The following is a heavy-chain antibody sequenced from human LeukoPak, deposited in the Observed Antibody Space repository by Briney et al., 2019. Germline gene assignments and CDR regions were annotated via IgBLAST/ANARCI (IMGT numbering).Heavy chain of an antibody. Sequence: SEALSLTCTVSGGSIGWDYWSWIRQSAGKGLEWIGRIYKSGSTNYNPSFRGRVTMSVDTSKNQFSLHVTSVTAADTAVYYCAREEYFQDSNGYSYYFHSWGQGSLVTVSS. CDR1: GGSIGWDY. J-gene: IGHJ4*02. V-gene: IGHV4-4*07. CDR2: IYKSGST. CDR3: AREEYFQDSNGYSYYFHS. D-gene: IGHD3-22*01.